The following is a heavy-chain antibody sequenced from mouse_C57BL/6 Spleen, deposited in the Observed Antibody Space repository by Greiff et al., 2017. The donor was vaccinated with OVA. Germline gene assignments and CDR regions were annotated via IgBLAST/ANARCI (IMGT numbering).Heavy chain of an antibody. V-gene: IGHV1-81*01. CDR1: GYTFTSYG. Sequence: VKLMESGAELARPGASVKLSCKASGYTFTSYGISWVKQRTGQGLEWIGEIYPRSGNTYYNEKFKGKATLTADKSSSTAYMELRSLTSEDSAVYFCAKLTGTGWFAYWGQGTLVTVSA. CDR2: IYPRSGNT. J-gene: IGHJ3*01. D-gene: IGHD4-1*01. CDR3: AKLTGTGWFAY.